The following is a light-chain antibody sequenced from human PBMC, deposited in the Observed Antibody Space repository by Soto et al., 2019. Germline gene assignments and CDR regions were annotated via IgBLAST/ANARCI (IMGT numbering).Light chain of an antibody. V-gene: IGKV3-20*01. CDR2: DAS. CDR3: QQYGGSPIT. Sequence: VLTQSPGTLSLSPGGSATLPCRASQNINNNYLAWYQHKPGQAPRLLMYDASLRATGVPDRFSGSGSGTDFTLTISRLEPGDFALYFCQQYGGSPITFGLGTRLEIK. CDR1: QNINNNY. J-gene: IGKJ5*01.